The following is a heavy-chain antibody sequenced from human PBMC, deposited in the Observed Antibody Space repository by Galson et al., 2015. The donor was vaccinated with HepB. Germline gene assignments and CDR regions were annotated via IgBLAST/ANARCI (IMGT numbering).Heavy chain of an antibody. CDR3: VRESPRISIFGVVPRYCFDS. Sequence: SLTCSVTDGFVSSYYWHWIRQSPGKGLEWLGYVYYLGNTNYNPSLRSRVTISVDTSKNQFSLTLDSVTAADTGVYYCVRESPRISIFGVVPRYCFDSWGQGTVVTVSS. D-gene: IGHD3-3*01. CDR1: DGFVSSYY. J-gene: IGHJ3*01. CDR2: VYYLGNT. V-gene: IGHV4-59*02.